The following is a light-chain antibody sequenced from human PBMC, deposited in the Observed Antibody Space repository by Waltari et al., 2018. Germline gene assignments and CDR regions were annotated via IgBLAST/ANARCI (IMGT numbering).Light chain of an antibody. CDR1: GSNIGAGFD. V-gene: IGLV1-40*01. CDR2: GST. Sequence: QSVLTQAPSMSGAPGQRVTISCTGSGSNIGAGFDVHWYQQLPRAAPKRLIYGSTSRPLGVPDRFFGSTSGTSASLVIIGLQPEDEAVYYCQSYDTSLSVVFGGGTKLTVL. J-gene: IGLJ3*02. CDR3: QSYDTSLSVV.